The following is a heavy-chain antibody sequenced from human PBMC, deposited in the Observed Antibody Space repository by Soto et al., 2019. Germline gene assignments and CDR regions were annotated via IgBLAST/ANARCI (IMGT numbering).Heavy chain of an antibody. CDR1: GFTFRNYA. J-gene: IGHJ4*02. Sequence: PGGSLRLSCAASGFTFRNYAMSWVRQTPEKGLEWVSAINGGGISTYYADSVKGRFTISRDNSKNTLYLQMNSLRAEDTAVYYCAALIVVVMYPDYWGQGTLVTVSS. CDR2: INGGGIST. V-gene: IGHV3-23*01. CDR3: AALIVVVMYPDY. D-gene: IGHD3-22*01.